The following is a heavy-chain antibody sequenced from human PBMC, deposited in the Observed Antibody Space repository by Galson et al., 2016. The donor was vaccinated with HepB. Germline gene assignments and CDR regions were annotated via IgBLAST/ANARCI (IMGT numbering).Heavy chain of an antibody. V-gene: IGHV3-23*01. D-gene: IGHD4/OR15-4a*01. CDR1: GFTFSTIS. Sequence: SLRLSCAASGFTFSTISMSWVRQAPGKGPEGVAKISGSGNVEYYADSVKGRFTISRDNSKNTLYLQMNSLRAEDTALYYCAKGADRNSFDYWGQGILVTVSS. CDR2: ISGSGNVE. CDR3: AKGADRNSFDY. J-gene: IGHJ4*02.